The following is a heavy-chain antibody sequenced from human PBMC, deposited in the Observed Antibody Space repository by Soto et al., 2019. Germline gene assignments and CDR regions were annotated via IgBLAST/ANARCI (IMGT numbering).Heavy chain of an antibody. V-gene: IGHV3-9*01. CDR1: GFTFDDYA. CDR2: ISWDSYSK. Sequence: EVQLVESGGDLVQPGRSLRLSCAASGFTFDDYAMNWVRQSPGKGLEWVSGISWDSYSKGYADSVKGRFTISRDNSKNSLYLLMNSLRTEDTAFYYCAKGSRLHLGEFPDWGQGTLVTVYS. CDR3: AKGSRLHLGEFPD. J-gene: IGHJ4*02. D-gene: IGHD3-16*01.